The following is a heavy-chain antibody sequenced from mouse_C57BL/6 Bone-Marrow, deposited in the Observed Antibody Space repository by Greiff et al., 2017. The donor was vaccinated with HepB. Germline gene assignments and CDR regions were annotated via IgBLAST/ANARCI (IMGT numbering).Heavy chain of an antibody. CDR3: ANFYPWFAY. V-gene: IGHV1-82*01. J-gene: IGHJ3*01. D-gene: IGHD2-1*01. Sequence: VQLQQSGPELVKPGASVKISCKASGYAFSSSWMNWVKQRPGKGLEWIGRIYPGDGDTNYNGKFKGKATLTADKSSSTAYMQLCSLTSEDSAVYFCANFYPWFAYWGQGTRVTVSA. CDR2: IYPGDGDT. CDR1: GYAFSSSW.